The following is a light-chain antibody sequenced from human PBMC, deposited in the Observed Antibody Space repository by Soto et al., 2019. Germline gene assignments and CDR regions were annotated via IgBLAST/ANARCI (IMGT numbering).Light chain of an antibody. Sequence: QSVLTQPASVSGSPGQSITISCTGTSSDVGGYNYVSWYQQHPGKAPKLMIYEVSNRPSGVSNRFSGSKSGNTASLTISGLQAEDEADYYCSSYISSSTLDYVFGTGNKLTVL. V-gene: IGLV2-14*01. J-gene: IGLJ1*01. CDR1: SSDVGGYNY. CDR3: SSYISSSTLDYV. CDR2: EVS.